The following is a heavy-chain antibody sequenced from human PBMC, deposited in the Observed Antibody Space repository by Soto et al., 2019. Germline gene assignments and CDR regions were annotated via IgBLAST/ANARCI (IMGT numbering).Heavy chain of an antibody. J-gene: IGHJ4*02. D-gene: IGHD6-19*01. Sequence: GGSLRLSCVASGFSLANYPMNWVRRTPGKGLEWISYSSPRGDTIYYADSVEGRFTISRDNARNSLSLHMSSLRDEDSALYYCAKGPHTNVGWPYYFESWGQGVPVTVSS. CDR1: GFSLANYP. V-gene: IGHV3-48*02. CDR3: AKGPHTNVGWPYYFES. CDR2: SSPRGDTI.